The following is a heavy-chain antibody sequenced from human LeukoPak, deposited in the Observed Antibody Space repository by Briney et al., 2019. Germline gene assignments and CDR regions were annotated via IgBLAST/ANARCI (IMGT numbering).Heavy chain of an antibody. CDR1: GGSISSGDYY. Sequence: SETLSLTCTVSGGSISSGDYYWSWIRQPPGKGLEWIGYIYYSGSTNYNPSLKSRVTISVDTSKNQFSLKLSSVTAADTAVYYCARAWDDYGDYFDYWGQGTLVTVSS. V-gene: IGHV4-61*08. J-gene: IGHJ4*02. CDR2: IYYSGST. D-gene: IGHD4-17*01. CDR3: ARAWDDYGDYFDY.